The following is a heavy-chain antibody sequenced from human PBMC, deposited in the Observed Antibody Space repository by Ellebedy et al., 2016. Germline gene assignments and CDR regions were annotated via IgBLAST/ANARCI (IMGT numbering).Heavy chain of an antibody. Sequence: GSLRLSXAVYGGSFSGYYWSWIRQPPGKGLEWIGEINHSGSTNYNPSLKSRVTISVDTSKNQFSLKLSSVTAADTAVYYYARHGTTVVTPGFDYWGQGTLVTVSS. CDR1: GGSFSGYY. V-gene: IGHV4-34*01. CDR2: INHSGST. J-gene: IGHJ4*02. D-gene: IGHD4-23*01. CDR3: ARHGTTVVTPGFDY.